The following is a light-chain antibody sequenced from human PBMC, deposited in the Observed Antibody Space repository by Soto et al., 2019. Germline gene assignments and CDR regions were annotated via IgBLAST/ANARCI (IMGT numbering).Light chain of an antibody. V-gene: IGKV3-11*01. J-gene: IGKJ4*01. CDR3: HQRSTWPLT. Sequence: ELVLPHSPTTMFLYPGEGAALSCRASQSVSRFLAWYQQKPGQAPRLLIYGASNRATGIPTRFSGSGSGTDFTLIISSLEAEDFALYYCHQRSTWPLTFGGGTKVDI. CDR1: QSVSRF. CDR2: GAS.